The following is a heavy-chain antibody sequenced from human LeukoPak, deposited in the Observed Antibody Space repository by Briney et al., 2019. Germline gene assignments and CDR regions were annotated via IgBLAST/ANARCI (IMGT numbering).Heavy chain of an antibody. D-gene: IGHD3-10*01. V-gene: IGHV4-39*07. CDR1: GGSLSPHY. CDR2: IYYSGST. CDR3: AESRGYYYYYMDV. Sequence: SETLSLTCAVSGGSLSPHYWSWIRRPLGKGLERIGSIYYSGSTYYNPSLKSRVTISVDTSKNQFSLKLSSVTAADTAVYYCAESRGYYYYYMDVWGKGTTVTVSS. J-gene: IGHJ6*03.